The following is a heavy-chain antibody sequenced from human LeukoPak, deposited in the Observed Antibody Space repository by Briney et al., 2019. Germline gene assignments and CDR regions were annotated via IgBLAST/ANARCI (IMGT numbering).Heavy chain of an antibody. CDR2: INWNGGST. CDR1: GFTFDDYG. Sequence: GGSLRLTCAASGFTFDDYGMSWVRQAPGKGLEWVSGINWNGGSTGYADSVKGRFTISRDNAKNSLYLQMNSLRAEDTALYYCARDYDSSGYSDAFDIWGQGTMVTVSS. V-gene: IGHV3-20*04. D-gene: IGHD3-22*01. J-gene: IGHJ3*02. CDR3: ARDYDSSGYSDAFDI.